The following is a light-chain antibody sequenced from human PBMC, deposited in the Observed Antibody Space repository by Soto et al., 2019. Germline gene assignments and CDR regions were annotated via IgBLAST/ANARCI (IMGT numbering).Light chain of an antibody. Sequence: QSVLTQPPSVSGCRGQSVTISCTGTSSDVGSYNRVSWYQQPPGTAPKLMIYEVSNRPSGVPDRFSGSKSGNTASLTISGLQAEDEADYYCSSYTSSSPYVFGTGTKVTVL. CDR1: SSDVGSYNR. J-gene: IGLJ1*01. CDR3: SSYTSSSPYV. CDR2: EVS. V-gene: IGLV2-18*02.